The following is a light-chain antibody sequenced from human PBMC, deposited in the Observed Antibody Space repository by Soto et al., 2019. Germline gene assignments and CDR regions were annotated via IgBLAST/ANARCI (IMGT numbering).Light chain of an antibody. CDR1: QSISNY. Sequence: DIQMTQSPSSLSASVGDRVTITCRASQSISNYMAWYQQKPGKAPKLLIYPASTLQSWVPSQFSSSESGKDSTLSINSLHPEDVATYSGQKHSSLPILGPGTKVDIK. V-gene: IGKV1-27*01. CDR3: QKHSSLPI. J-gene: IGKJ3*01. CDR2: PAS.